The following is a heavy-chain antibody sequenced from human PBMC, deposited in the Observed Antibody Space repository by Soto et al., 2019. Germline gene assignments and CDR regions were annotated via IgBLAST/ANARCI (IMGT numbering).Heavy chain of an antibody. CDR3: TTGANYYGSGSQTDRVDY. V-gene: IGHV3-15*01. D-gene: IGHD3-10*01. CDR1: GFTFSNAW. Sequence: GGSLRLSCAASGFTFSNAWMSWVRQAPGKGLEWVGRIKSKTDGGKTDYAAPVKGRFTISRDDSKNTLYLQMNSLKTEDTAVYYCTTGANYYGSGSQTDRVDYWGQGTLVTVSS. J-gene: IGHJ4*02. CDR2: IKSKTDGGKT.